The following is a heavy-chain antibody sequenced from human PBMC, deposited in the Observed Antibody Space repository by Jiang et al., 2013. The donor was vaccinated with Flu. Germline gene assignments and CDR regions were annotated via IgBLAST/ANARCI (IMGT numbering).Heavy chain of an antibody. CDR1: GGTFSSYA. J-gene: IGHJ4*02. D-gene: IGHD3-10*01. Sequence: SGAEVKKPGPSVKVSCKASGGTFSSYAISWVRQAPGQGLEWMGGIIPIFGTANYAQKFQGRVTITADKSTSTAYMELSSLRSEDTAVYYCASITMVRGVISHFDYWGQGTLVTVSS. CDR2: IIPIFGTA. V-gene: IGHV1-69*06. CDR3: ASITMVRGVISHFDY.